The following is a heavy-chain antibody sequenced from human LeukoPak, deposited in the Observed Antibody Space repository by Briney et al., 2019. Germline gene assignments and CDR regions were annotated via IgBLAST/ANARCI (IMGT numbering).Heavy chain of an antibody. D-gene: IGHD5-18*01. CDR3: ARGLDTALDYYYGMDV. J-gene: IGHJ6*02. CDR2: MNPNSGNT. V-gene: IGHV1-8*01. CDR1: GYTFTSYD. Sequence: GASVKVSCKASGYTFTSYDINWVRQATGQGLEWMGWMNPNSGNTGYAQKFQGRVTMTRNTSISTAYMELSSLRSEDTAVYYCARGLDTALDYYYGMDVWGQGTTVTVSS.